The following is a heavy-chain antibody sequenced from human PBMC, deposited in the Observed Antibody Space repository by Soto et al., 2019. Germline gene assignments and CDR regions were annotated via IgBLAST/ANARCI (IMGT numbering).Heavy chain of an antibody. Sequence: GGSLRLSCAASGFTFSSYWMSWVRQAPGKGLEWVANIKQDGSEQYYVDSVKGRFTISRDNSRDTLYLQMNSLTAEDTAVYYCARGGPYTYGTYYFDYWGQGTPVTVSS. D-gene: IGHD5-18*01. CDR3: ARGGPYTYGTYYFDY. CDR2: IKQDGSEQ. J-gene: IGHJ4*02. CDR1: GFTFSSYW. V-gene: IGHV3-7*02.